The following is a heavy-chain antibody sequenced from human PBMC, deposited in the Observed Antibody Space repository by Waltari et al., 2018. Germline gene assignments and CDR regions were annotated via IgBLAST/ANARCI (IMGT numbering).Heavy chain of an antibody. CDR1: GYTFTVSY. J-gene: IGHJ4*02. CDR3: AREALLWFGESDY. Sequence: QVQLVQSGAEVKKPGASVKVSCKASGYTFTVSYMHLVRQAHGQGLEWMGRINPNSGGTNYAQKFQGRVTMTRDTSISTAYMELSRLRSDDTAVYYCAREALLWFGESDYWGQGTLVTVSS. CDR2: INPNSGGT. V-gene: IGHV1-2*06. D-gene: IGHD3-10*01.